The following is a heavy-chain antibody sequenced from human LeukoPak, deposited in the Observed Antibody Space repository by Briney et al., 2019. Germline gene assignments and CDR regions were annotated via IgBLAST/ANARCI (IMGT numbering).Heavy chain of an antibody. CDR1: GGSISSGDYY. CDR3: ARGKRPARLRYFDWLFPSGMDV. D-gene: IGHD3-9*01. J-gene: IGHJ6*02. V-gene: IGHV4-61*08. Sequence: MASETPSLTCTVSGGSISSGDYYWSWIRQPPGKGLEWIGYIYYSGSTNYNPSLKSRVTISVDTSKNQFSLKLSSVTAADTAVYYCARGKRPARLRYFDWLFPSGMDVWGQGTTVTVSS. CDR2: IYYSGST.